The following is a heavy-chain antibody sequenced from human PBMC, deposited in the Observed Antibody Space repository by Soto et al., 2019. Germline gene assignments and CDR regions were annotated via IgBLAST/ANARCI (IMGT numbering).Heavy chain of an antibody. CDR2: IYYSGST. D-gene: IGHD2-8*01. Sequence: QVQLQESGPGLVKPSETLSLTCTVSGGSISSHYWSWIRQPPGKGLEWIGYIYYSGSTNYNPSLKSRVTISVDTSKNQFSLKLSSVTAADTAVYYCARGPNGLYFDYWGQGTLVTVSS. CDR1: GGSISSHY. CDR3: ARGPNGLYFDY. V-gene: IGHV4-59*11. J-gene: IGHJ4*02.